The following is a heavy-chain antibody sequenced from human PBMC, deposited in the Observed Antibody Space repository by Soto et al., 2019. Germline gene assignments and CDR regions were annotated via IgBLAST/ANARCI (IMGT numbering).Heavy chain of an antibody. Sequence: QLQLQESGPGLVKPSETLSLTCTVSGGSISSSSYYWGWIRQPPGKGLEWIGSIYYSGITYYNPSLKSRVTISVDTSKNQSSLKRSSVTAADTAVYYCARLVVVPAAIHTYYYYYMDVWGKGTTVTVSS. D-gene: IGHD2-2*01. CDR2: IYYSGIT. V-gene: IGHV4-39*01. J-gene: IGHJ6*03. CDR1: GGSISSSSYY. CDR3: ARLVVVPAAIHTYYYYYMDV.